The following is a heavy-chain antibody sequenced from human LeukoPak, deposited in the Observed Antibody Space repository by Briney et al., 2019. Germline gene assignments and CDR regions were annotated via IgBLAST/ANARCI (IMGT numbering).Heavy chain of an antibody. Sequence: SGTLSLTCAVSGGSISTDNWWTWVRQSPRKGLEWIGEIYHGVTTNYNPSLKNRVTISLDKSKNQFSLKLSSVTAADTAVYYCARVCVVPAAVDAFDIWGQGTMVTVSS. V-gene: IGHV4-4*02. J-gene: IGHJ3*02. CDR3: ARVCVVPAAVDAFDI. D-gene: IGHD2-2*01. CDR1: GGSISTDNW. CDR2: IYHGVTT.